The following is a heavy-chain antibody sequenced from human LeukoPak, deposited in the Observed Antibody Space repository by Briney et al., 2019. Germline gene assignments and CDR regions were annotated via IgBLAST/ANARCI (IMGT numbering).Heavy chain of an antibody. V-gene: IGHV4-59*01. J-gene: IGHJ4*02. D-gene: IGHD3-22*01. CDR1: GGSISSYY. CDR3: ARERDYYDSSGYYYYFDY. CDR2: IYYSGST. Sequence: PSETLSLTCTVSGGSISSYYWSWTRQPPGKGLEWIGYIYYSGSTNCNPSLKSRVTISVDTSKNQFSLKLSSVTAADTAVYYCARERDYYDSSGYYYYFDYWGQGTLVTVSS.